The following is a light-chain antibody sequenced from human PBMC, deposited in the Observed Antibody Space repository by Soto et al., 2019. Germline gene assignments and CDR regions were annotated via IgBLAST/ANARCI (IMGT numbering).Light chain of an antibody. Sequence: QSALTQPASVSGSPGQSITISCTGTSSGVGGYNFVSWYQQHPGKAPKLMLYNVYDRPSGISHRFSGSRSGNTASLTISGLQAEDEAHYYCNSYTSSSTLVFGGGPKVTVL. V-gene: IGLV2-14*03. CDR2: NVY. CDR3: NSYTSSSTLV. J-gene: IGLJ2*01. CDR1: SSGVGGYNF.